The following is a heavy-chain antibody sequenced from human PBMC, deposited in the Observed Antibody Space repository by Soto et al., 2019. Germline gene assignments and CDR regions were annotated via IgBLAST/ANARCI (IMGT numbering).Heavy chain of an antibody. Sequence: VPLVQSGAAVKKPGSSVKVSCEASGGTFRSYGITWVRQAPGQGLEWMGGIIPIFGTTNYAQKFQGRVTITADESTNIAYMELSSLRSEDTAVYYCARDYYDSSGYPGYWGQGTLGTVSS. V-gene: IGHV1-69*01. D-gene: IGHD3-22*01. CDR2: IIPIFGTT. CDR3: ARDYYDSSGYPGY. J-gene: IGHJ4*02. CDR1: GGTFRSYG.